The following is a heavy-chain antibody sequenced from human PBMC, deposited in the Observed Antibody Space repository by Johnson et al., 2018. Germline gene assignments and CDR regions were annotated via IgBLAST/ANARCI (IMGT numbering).Heavy chain of an antibody. CDR3: TTGARVYNWFDP. V-gene: IGHV3-15*07. J-gene: IGHJ5*02. Sequence: VQLVQSGGGLVKPGESXRLSCAASGFTFSNAWMNWVRQAPGKGLEWVGRIKSKTDGGTTDYVAPVKGRFTISRDDSKNTLYLQKNSLKTEDTAVYYCTTGARVYNWFDPWGQGTLVTVSS. CDR2: IKSKTDGGTT. D-gene: IGHD3-10*01. CDR1: GFTFSNAW.